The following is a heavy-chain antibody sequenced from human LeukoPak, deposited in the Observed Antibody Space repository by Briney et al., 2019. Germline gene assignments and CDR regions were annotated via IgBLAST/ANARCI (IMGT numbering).Heavy chain of an antibody. V-gene: IGHV5-51*01. CDR2: IYPGDSDT. CDR1: GYSFTSYW. Sequence: GESLKISCKGSGYSFTSYWIGWVRQMPGKGLEWMGIIYPGDSDTRYSPSFQGQVTISADKSISTAYLQWSSLKASDTAMYYCARGLAAAGRNRAFDIWGQGTMVTVSS. CDR3: ARGLAAAGRNRAFDI. D-gene: IGHD6-13*01. J-gene: IGHJ3*02.